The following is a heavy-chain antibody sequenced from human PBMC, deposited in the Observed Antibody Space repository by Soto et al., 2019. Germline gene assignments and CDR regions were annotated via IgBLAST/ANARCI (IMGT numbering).Heavy chain of an antibody. J-gene: IGHJ6*02. CDR3: AYSYGEAVLDNSDYYYGMDV. V-gene: IGHV4-4*02. D-gene: IGHD3-10*01. Sequence: SETLSLTCAVSGGSISSSNWWSWVRQPPGKGLEWIGEIYHSGSTNYNPSLKSRVTISVDKSKNQFSLKLSSVTAADTAVYYCAYSYGEAVLDNSDYYYGMDVWGQGTTVTVSS. CDR1: GGSISSSNW. CDR2: IYHSGST.